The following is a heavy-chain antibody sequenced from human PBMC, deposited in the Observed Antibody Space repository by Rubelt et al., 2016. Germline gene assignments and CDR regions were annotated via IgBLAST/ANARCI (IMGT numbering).Heavy chain of an antibody. J-gene: IGHJ3*02. CDR3: ARDNSLWNSEPDAFDI. D-gene: IGHD4-23*01. CDR1: GFTFSSYG. V-gene: IGHV3-30*03. CDR2: ISYDGSNK. Sequence: GRSLRLSCAASGFTFSSYGMHWVRQAPGKGLEWVAVISYDGSNKYYADSVKGRFTISRDNSKNTLYLQMNSLRAEDTAVYYCARDNSLWNSEPDAFDIWGQGTMVTVSS.